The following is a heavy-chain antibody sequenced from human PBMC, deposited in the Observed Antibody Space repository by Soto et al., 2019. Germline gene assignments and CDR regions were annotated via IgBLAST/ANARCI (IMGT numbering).Heavy chain of an antibody. CDR3: ARVTRYSSGWSPPGY. CDR2: ISAYNGNT. J-gene: IGHJ4*02. CDR1: GYTFTSYG. Sequence: ASVKVSCKASGYTFTSYGISWVRQAPGQGLEWMGWISAYNGNTNYAQKLQGRVTMTTDTSTSTAYMELRSLRSDDTAVYYCARVTRYSSGWSPPGYWGQGTLVTVSS. V-gene: IGHV1-18*01. D-gene: IGHD6-19*01.